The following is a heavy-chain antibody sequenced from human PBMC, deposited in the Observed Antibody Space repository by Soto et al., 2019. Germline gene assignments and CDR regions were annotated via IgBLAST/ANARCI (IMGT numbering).Heavy chain of an antibody. Sequence: QVQLVQSGAEVKKPGSSVKVSCKASGGTFSSYAISWVRQAPGQGLEWMGGIIPIFGTANYAQKFQGRVTITADESTSPAYIELSSLRSEDTALYYCATRTASLPVDAFDIWGQGTMVTVSS. CDR3: ATRTASLPVDAFDI. CDR1: GGTFSSYA. CDR2: IIPIFGTA. D-gene: IGHD6-25*01. J-gene: IGHJ3*02. V-gene: IGHV1-69*01.